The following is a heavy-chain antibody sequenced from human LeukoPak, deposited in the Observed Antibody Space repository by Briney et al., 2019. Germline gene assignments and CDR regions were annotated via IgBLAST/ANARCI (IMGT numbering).Heavy chain of an antibody. V-gene: IGHV3-53*01. D-gene: IGHD6-19*01. Sequence: GSLSLSCAASGFTVSSNYMSWVRQAPGKGLEWVSVIYSGGSTYYADSVKGRFTISRDNSKNTLYLQMNSRRAEDTAVYYCAGVAVAGYFDCWGQRTLVTASS. CDR1: GFTVSSNY. J-gene: IGHJ4*02. CDR2: IYSGGST. CDR3: AGVAVAGYFDC.